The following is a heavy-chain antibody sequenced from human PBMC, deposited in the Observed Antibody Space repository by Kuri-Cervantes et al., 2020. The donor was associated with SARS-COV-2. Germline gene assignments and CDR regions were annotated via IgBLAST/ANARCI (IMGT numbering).Heavy chain of an antibody. CDR2: ISSSSSTI. CDR1: GFTFSSYS. V-gene: IGHV3-48*01. CDR3: ARGYPPMVREVIIKGIGY. J-gene: IGHJ4*02. D-gene: IGHD3-10*01. Sequence: GGSLRLPCAASGFTFSSYSMNWVRQAPGKGLEWVSYISSSSSTIYYADSVKGRFTISRDNAKNPLYLQMNSLRAEDTAVYYCARGYPPMVREVIIKGIGYWGQGTLVTVSS.